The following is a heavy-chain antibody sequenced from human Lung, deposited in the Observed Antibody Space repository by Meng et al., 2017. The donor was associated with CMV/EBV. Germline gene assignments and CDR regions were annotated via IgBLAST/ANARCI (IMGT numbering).Heavy chain of an antibody. CDR2: VGGCDGDT. CDR1: GYTFSRYG. J-gene: IGHJ3*02. CDR3: ARDWECLDRSDVFDI. Sequence: SVXVSXXASGYTFSRYGISYVRQAPGQGLQWLGWVGGCDGDTNYAPEFRGRAAMTTDTSTNTVYMELRSLTSDDTAVYYCARDWECLDRSDVFDIWGQGXMVTVSS. D-gene: IGHD3-9*01. V-gene: IGHV1-18*01.